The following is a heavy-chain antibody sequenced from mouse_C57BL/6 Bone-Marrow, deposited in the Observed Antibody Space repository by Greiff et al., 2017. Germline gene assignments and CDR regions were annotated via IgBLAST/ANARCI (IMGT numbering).Heavy chain of an antibody. CDR2: IDPENGDT. CDR1: GFNIKDDY. D-gene: IGHD2-4*01. Sequence: EVQLQQSGAELVGPGASVKLSCTASGFNIKDDYMHWVKQRPEQGLEWIGWIDPENGDTEYASKFQGKATITADTSSNTAYLQLSSLTSEDTAVYYCTYYDYGDYWGQGTSVTVSS. CDR3: TYYDYGDY. J-gene: IGHJ4*01. V-gene: IGHV14-4*01.